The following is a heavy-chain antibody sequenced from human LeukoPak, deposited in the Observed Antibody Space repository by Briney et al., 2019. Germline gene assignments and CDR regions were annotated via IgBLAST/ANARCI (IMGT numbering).Heavy chain of an antibody. D-gene: IGHD3-10*01. CDR3: AKGYFGSGKFFAP. Sequence: GGSLRLSCAASGFTFNSYCMSWVRQAPGRGLEWVSTINGAGDVTDYADSVKGRFTISRDNPKNTLYLQMNSLTAEDTAVYYCAKGYFGSGKFFAPWGQGTLVTVSS. J-gene: IGHJ5*02. V-gene: IGHV3-23*01. CDR2: INGAGDVT. CDR1: GFTFNSYC.